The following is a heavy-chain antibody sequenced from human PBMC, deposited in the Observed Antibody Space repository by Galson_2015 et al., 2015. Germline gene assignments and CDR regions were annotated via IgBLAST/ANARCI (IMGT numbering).Heavy chain of an antibody. D-gene: IGHD6-19*01. J-gene: IGHJ4*02. Sequence: SLRLSCAASGFTFSSYAMHWVRQAPGKGLEWVAVISYDGSNKYYADSVKGRFTISRDDSKDTLYLQMNSLRVEDTAVYYCAKVDMPVAVGPFDYWGQRTQVTVSA. CDR3: AKVDMPVAVGPFDY. CDR2: ISYDGSNK. V-gene: IGHV3-30-3*01. CDR1: GFTFSSYA.